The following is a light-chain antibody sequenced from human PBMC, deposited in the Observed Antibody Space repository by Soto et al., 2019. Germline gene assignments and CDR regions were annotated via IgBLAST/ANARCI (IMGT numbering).Light chain of an antibody. Sequence: EIVLTQSPVTLSLSPGERATLSFRASQSVSSSYLAWYQQKPGQAPRLLFYGASTRATGIPDRFSGRGSGTDFTLTISRLEPEDFAVYYCHQYSNSLSTFGQGTKVDIK. V-gene: IGKV3-20*01. CDR1: QSVSSSY. CDR3: HQYSNSLST. J-gene: IGKJ1*01. CDR2: GAS.